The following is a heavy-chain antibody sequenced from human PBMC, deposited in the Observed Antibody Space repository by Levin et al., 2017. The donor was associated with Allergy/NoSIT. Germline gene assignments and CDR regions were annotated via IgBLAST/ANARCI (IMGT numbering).Heavy chain of an antibody. V-gene: IGHV3-9*01. CDR3: VKDDWNYGAFES. Sequence: LPGGSLRLSCAASGFTFDNYAMHWVRQAPGKGLEWVSGITWNSGDRDYADSVKGRFSISRDNAKNSLYLQMNSLRPEDTALYYCVKDDWNYGAFESWGQGTLVTVSS. D-gene: IGHD1-7*01. J-gene: IGHJ4*02. CDR2: ITWNSGDR. CDR1: GFTFDNYA.